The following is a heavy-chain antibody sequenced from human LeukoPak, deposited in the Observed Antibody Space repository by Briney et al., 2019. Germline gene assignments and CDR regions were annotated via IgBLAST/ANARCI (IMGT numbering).Heavy chain of an antibody. Sequence: PGGSLRLSCAASGFTFSDNYMSWIRQAPGKGLEWVSYISNTGSTTYYADPVKGRFTISGDNAKNSLYLQMNSLRAEDTAVYYCARARKGYYFDYWGQGTLVTVPS. CDR2: ISNTGSTT. V-gene: IGHV3-11*04. J-gene: IGHJ4*02. CDR1: GFTFSDNY. D-gene: IGHD1-14*01. CDR3: ARARKGYYFDY.